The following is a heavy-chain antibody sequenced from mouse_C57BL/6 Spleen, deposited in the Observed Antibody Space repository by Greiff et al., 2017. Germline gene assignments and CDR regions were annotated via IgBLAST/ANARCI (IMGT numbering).Heavy chain of an antibody. CDR3: ARETTVVRYFHY. J-gene: IGHJ2*01. CDR2: ISSGSSTI. CDR1: GFTFSDYG. V-gene: IGHV5-17*01. Sequence: EVMLVESGGGLVKPGGSLKLSCAASGFTFSDYGMHWVRQAPEKGLEWVAYISSGSSTIYYADTVKGRFTISRDNAKNTLFLQMTSLRSEDTAMYYCARETTVVRYFHYWGQGTTLTVSS. D-gene: IGHD1-1*01.